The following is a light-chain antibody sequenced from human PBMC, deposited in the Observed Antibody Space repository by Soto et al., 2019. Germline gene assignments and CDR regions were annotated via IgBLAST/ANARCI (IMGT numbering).Light chain of an antibody. Sequence: QSALTQPASVSGSPGQSITISCTGTSSDVGGYNYVSWYQQHPGKAPKLMIYEVINRPSGVSNRFSGSKSGNTASLTISGLQAEDEADYYCSSYTSRNTLVFGAGTKLTVL. CDR1: SSDVGGYNY. V-gene: IGLV2-14*01. CDR2: EVI. J-gene: IGLJ1*01. CDR3: SSYTSRNTLV.